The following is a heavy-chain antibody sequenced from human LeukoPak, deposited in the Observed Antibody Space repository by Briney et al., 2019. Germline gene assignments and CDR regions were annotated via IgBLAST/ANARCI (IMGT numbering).Heavy chain of an antibody. D-gene: IGHD3-10*01. CDR3: ARSLYGSGNDY. J-gene: IGHJ4*02. CDR1: GYTFTGYY. V-gene: IGHV1-2*02. CDR2: INPNSGGT. Sequence: GASVKVSCKASGYTFTGYYMHWVRPAPGQGLAWMGWINPNSGGTNYAQKFQGRVTTTRDTSISTAYMELSRLRSDDTAVYYCARSLYGSGNDYWGQGTLVTVSS.